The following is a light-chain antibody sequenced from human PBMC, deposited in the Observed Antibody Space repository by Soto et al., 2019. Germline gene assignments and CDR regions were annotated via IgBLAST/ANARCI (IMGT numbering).Light chain of an antibody. CDR2: RAS. CDR3: QQRSNWPPT. V-gene: IGKV3-11*01. J-gene: IGKJ5*01. CDR1: QSVSSL. Sequence: ELVLTQSPATLSVSPGERATLSCRASQSVSSLLAWYQQKPGQAPRLLIYRASTRATGIPARFSGSGSGTDFTLTISSLEPEDFAAYYCQQRSNWPPTFGQGTRLEIK.